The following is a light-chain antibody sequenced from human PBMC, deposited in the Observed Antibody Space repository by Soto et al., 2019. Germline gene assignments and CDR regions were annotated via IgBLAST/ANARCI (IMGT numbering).Light chain of an antibody. J-gene: IGLJ2*01. CDR2: DNT. CDR3: QSYDTSPV. V-gene: IGLV1-40*01. CDR1: RSNLGANYA. Sequence: QSVLTQPPSVSGAAGQRVTISCTGSRSNLGANYAVHWYQQLPGTAPKLLIYDNTKRPSRVPDRFSGSKSGTSASLAITGLQAEDEAYYFCQSYDTSPVFGGGTKLTVL.